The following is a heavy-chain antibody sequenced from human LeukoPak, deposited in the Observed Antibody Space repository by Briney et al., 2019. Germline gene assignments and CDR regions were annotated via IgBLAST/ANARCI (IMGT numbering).Heavy chain of an antibody. D-gene: IGHD3-16*01. Sequence: GGSLRLSCAASGFTFSSYWMSWVRQAPGKGLEWVANIKQDGSEKYYVDSVKGRFTISRDNAMNSLYLQMNNLRAEDTAVYYCARGGELLRPADYWGQGTLVTVSS. V-gene: IGHV3-7*01. CDR3: ARGGELLRPADY. CDR1: GFTFSSYW. J-gene: IGHJ4*02. CDR2: IKQDGSEK.